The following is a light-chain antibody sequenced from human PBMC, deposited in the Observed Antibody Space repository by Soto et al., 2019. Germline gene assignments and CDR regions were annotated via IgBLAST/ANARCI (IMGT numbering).Light chain of an antibody. CDR2: DAS. J-gene: IGKJ5*01. Sequence: IQMTQSPASLSASVGERVTITCRASQDIRDALAWYQQNPGEAPQLLIYDASTLESGVPSRFSGSASGTHFTLTISSLQPEDFATYYCQQFLYYPITFGQGTRLEIK. CDR1: QDIRDA. V-gene: IGKV1D-13*01. CDR3: QQFLYYPIT.